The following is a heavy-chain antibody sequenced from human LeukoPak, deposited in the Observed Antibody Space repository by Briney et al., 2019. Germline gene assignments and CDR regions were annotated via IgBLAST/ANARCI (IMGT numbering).Heavy chain of an antibody. J-gene: IGHJ3*02. CDR3: ASEGNWNDGNAFDI. D-gene: IGHD1-1*01. CDR1: GYTFTGHY. V-gene: IGHV1-2*02. Sequence: ASVKVSCKASGYTFTGHYMHWVRQAPGQGLEWMGWINPNSGGTNYAQKFQGGVTMTRDTSISTGYMELSRLTSDDTAVYYCASEGNWNDGNAFDIWGQGTMVTVSS. CDR2: INPNSGGT.